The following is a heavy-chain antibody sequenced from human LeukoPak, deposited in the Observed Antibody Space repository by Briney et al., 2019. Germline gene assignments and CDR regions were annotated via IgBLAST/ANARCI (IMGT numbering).Heavy chain of an antibody. D-gene: IGHD5-24*01. Sequence: SETLSLTCSVSGDSISYFYWSWIRQAAGKGLEWIGRTSSSGNTDYNASLKSRVTISVDTSKNQFSLKLSSVTAADTAVYYCARDWVEMATKINYMDVWGKGTTVTVSS. CDR3: ARDWVEMATKINYMDV. V-gene: IGHV4-4*07. CDR2: TSSSGNT. J-gene: IGHJ6*03. CDR1: GDSISYFY.